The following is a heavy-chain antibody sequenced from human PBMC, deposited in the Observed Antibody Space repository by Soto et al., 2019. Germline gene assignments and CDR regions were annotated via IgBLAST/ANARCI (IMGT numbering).Heavy chain of an antibody. Sequence: VQLVESGGGLVQPGGSLRLSCAASGFIFSSYWMSWVRQAPGKGLEWVANIKPDGSEKYYVDSVKGRFTNSRDNAKNSLYLQMNSLRAEDTAVYYCGAPWADNWFDPWGQGTLVTVSS. J-gene: IGHJ5*02. CDR1: GFIFSSYW. CDR2: IKPDGSEK. D-gene: IGHD7-27*01. V-gene: IGHV3-7*01. CDR3: GAPWADNWFDP.